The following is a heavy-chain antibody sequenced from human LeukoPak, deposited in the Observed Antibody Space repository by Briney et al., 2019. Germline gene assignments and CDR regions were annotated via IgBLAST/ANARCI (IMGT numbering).Heavy chain of an antibody. D-gene: IGHD3-22*01. CDR1: GGSFSGYY. Sequence: SETLSLTCAVYGGSFSGYYWSWIRQPPGKGLEWIGEINHSGSTNYNPSLKSRVTISVDTSKNQFSLKLSSVTAADTAVYYCAKDLGLISGDSSGYLLDYWGQGTLVTVSS. CDR3: AKDLGLISGDSSGYLLDY. V-gene: IGHV4-34*01. CDR2: INHSGST. J-gene: IGHJ4*02.